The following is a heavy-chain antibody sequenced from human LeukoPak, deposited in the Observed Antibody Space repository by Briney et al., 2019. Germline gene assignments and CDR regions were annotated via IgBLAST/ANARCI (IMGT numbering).Heavy chain of an antibody. J-gene: IGHJ4*02. D-gene: IGHD2-8*01. CDR3: ARAPRDIVLMVYGSEFDY. Sequence: SETLSLTCTVPGGSISSSSYYWGWIRQPPGKGLEWIGSIYYSGSTYYNPSLKSRVTISVDTSKNQCSLKLSSVTAADTAVYYCARAPRDIVLMVYGSEFDYWGQGTLVTVSS. V-gene: IGHV4-39*07. CDR2: IYYSGST. CDR1: GGSISSSSYY.